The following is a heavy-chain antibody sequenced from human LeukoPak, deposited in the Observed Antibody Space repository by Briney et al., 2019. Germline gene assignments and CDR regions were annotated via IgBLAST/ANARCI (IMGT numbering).Heavy chain of an antibody. J-gene: IGHJ4*02. CDR2: IYYSGNT. V-gene: IGHV4-31*03. CDR1: GGSISSGGYY. Sequence: SETLSLTCTVSGGSISSGGYYWSWVRQHPGKGLEWIGYIYYSGNTYYNPSLKSRVTISVDTSKNQCSLKLSSVTAADTAVYYCATAAAGARPDYWGQGTLVTVSS. CDR3: ATAAAGARPDY. D-gene: IGHD6-13*01.